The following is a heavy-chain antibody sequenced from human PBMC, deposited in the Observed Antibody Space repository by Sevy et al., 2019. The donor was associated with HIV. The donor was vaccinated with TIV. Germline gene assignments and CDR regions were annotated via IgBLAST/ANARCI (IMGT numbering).Heavy chain of an antibody. J-gene: IGHJ2*01. V-gene: IGHV6-1*01. CDR2: TYYKSKWYS. Sequence: KQSQTLSLTCAISGDSVSSNNAAWNWIRQSPSRGLEWLGRTYYKSKWYSHYAVSVKSRMTINPDTSKNQFSLQLNSVTPEDTAVYYCARSMAALDFWYFDLWGRGTLVTVSS. CDR1: GDSVSSNNAA. CDR3: ARSMAALDFWYFDL. D-gene: IGHD2-15*01.